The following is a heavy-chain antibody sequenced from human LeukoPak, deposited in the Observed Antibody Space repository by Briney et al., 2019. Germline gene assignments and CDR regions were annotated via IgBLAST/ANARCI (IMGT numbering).Heavy chain of an antibody. J-gene: IGHJ3*02. Sequence: SETLSLTCTVSGGSISSGGYYWSWIRQPPGKGLEWIGYIYHSGSTYYNPSLKSRVTISVDRSKNQFSLKLSSVTAADTAVYYCAREGFKLDIVVVPAAIEAFDIWGQGTMVTVSS. CDR2: IYHSGST. CDR1: GGSISSGGYY. D-gene: IGHD2-2*02. V-gene: IGHV4-30-2*01. CDR3: AREGFKLDIVVVPAAIEAFDI.